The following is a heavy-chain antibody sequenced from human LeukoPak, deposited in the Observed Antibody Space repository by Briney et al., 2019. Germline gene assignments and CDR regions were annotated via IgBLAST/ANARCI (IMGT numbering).Heavy chain of an antibody. CDR1: GYDFIVYY. V-gene: IGHV1-2*02. J-gene: IGHJ3*01. CDR3: ATKGGLTPNTLAM. D-gene: IGHD2-15*01. CDR2: MDPKSGDT. Sequence: ASVKVSCKASGYDFIVYYMHWVRQAPGQGLEWMGWMDPKSGDTIYAPKFQGRVSMTADTSIATAYMQLTSLAFDDSAIYYCATKGGLTPNTLAMWGPGTIVTVSS.